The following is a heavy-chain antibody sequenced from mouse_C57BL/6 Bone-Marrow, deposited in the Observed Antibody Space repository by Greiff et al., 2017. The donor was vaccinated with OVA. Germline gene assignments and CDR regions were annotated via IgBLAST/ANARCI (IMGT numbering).Heavy chain of an antibody. Sequence: QVQLTESGPGLVQPSQSLSITCTVSGFSLTSYGVHWVRQPPGKGLEWLGVIWSGGSTDYNAAFISRLSISKDNSKSQVFFKMNSLQADDTAIYYCAKTASYYSKGGAMDYWGQGTSVTVSS. V-gene: IGHV2-4*01. CDR1: GFSLTSYG. D-gene: IGHD2-5*01. CDR3: AKTASYYSKGGAMDY. CDR2: IWSGGST. J-gene: IGHJ4*01.